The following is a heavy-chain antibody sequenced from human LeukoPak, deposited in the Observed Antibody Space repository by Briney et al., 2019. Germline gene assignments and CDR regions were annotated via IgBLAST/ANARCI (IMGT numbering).Heavy chain of an antibody. CDR2: ISGSGGST. CDR1: GFTFSSYA. CDR3: AKRYCGGAACYSMD. Sequence: GGSPRLSCAASGFTFSSYAMSWVRQAPGKGLEWVSAISGSGGSTYYADSVKGRFTISRDNPKNTLYLQMNGLRAEDTAIYYCAKRYCGGAACYSMDWGQGTLVTASS. J-gene: IGHJ4*02. V-gene: IGHV3-23*01. D-gene: IGHD2-15*01.